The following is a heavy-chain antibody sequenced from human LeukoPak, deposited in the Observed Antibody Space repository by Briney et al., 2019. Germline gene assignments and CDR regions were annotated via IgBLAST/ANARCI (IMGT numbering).Heavy chain of an antibody. D-gene: IGHD2-15*01. V-gene: IGHV4-34*01. CDR2: INHSGST. J-gene: IGHJ6*03. CDR1: GGSFSGYY. Sequence: SETLSLTCAVYGGSFSGYYWSWIRQPPGKGLEWIGEINHSGSTNYNPSLKSRVTISVDTSKNQFSLKLSSVTAADTAVYYCAGVTGWGYCSGGSCSLTRYYYYYMDVWGKGTTVTVSS. CDR3: AGVTGWGYCSGGSCSLTRYYYYYMDV.